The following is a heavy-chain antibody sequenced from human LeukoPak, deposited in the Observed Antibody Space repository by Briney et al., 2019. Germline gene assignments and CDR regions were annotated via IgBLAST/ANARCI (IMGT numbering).Heavy chain of an antibody. J-gene: IGHJ4*02. CDR1: GFTFSSYW. V-gene: IGHV3-74*01. CDR2: INSDGSST. D-gene: IGHD3-10*01. CDR3: TRGYYGFDY. Sequence: PGGSLRFSCAASGFTFSSYWMHWVRQAPGKGLVWVSRINSDGSSTSFADSVKGRFTISRDNAKNTLHLQMNSLRAEDTAVYYCTRGYYGFDYWGQGILVTVSS.